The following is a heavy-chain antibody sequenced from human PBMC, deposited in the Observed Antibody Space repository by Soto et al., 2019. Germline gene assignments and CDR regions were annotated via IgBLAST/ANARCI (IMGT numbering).Heavy chain of an antibody. D-gene: IGHD1-26*01. CDR3: ARDSPTDGGSEYYFDY. CDR2: IIPIFGTA. V-gene: IGHV1-69*06. J-gene: IGHJ4*02. CDR1: GGTFSSYA. Sequence: QVQLVQSGAEVKKPGSSVKVSCKASGGTFSSYAISWVRQAPGQGLEWMGGIIPIFGTANYAQKFQDRVKITADKSTGTAYMELSSLRVEDTAVYYCARDSPTDGGSEYYFDYWGQGTLVTVSS.